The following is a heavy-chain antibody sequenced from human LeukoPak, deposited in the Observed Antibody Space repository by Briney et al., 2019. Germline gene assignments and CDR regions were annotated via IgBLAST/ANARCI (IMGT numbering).Heavy chain of an antibody. V-gene: IGHV3-30*18. J-gene: IGHJ4*02. D-gene: IGHD3-22*01. CDR1: GFTFSSYG. Sequence: GRSLRLSCAASGFTFSSYGMHWVRQAPGKGLEWVAVILYDGRNKYYAGSVKGRFTISRDNSENTLYLQMNSLRGEDTAVYYCAKDSSGYYDSSGYYYFDYWGQGTLVTVSS. CDR2: ILYDGRNK. CDR3: AKDSSGYYDSSGYYYFDY.